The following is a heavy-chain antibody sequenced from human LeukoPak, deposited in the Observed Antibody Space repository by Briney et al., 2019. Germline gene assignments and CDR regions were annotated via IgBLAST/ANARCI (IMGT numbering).Heavy chain of an antibody. CDR1: GFTFSSYA. J-gene: IGHJ4*02. CDR3: AFGELLYDY. Sequence: AGGSLRLSCAASGFTFSSYAMSWVRQAPGKGLEWVSAISGSGGSPYYADSVKGRFTISRDNSKNTLYLQMNSLRAEDTAVYYCAFGELLYDYWGQGTLVTVSS. CDR2: ISGSGGSP. D-gene: IGHD3-10*01. V-gene: IGHV3-23*01.